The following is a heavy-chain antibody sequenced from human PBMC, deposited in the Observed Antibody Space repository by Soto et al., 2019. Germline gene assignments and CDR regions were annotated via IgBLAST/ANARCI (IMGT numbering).Heavy chain of an antibody. D-gene: IGHD1-26*01. CDR2: IYYSGTT. J-gene: IGHJ3*02. Sequence: QVQLRESGPGLVTPSETLSLTCTVSSGSIGTYFWCWIRQPPGKGLEGIGYIYYSGTTNYNPSLKSRVTTVLDTSRNQFPLRLSSVTAADTAVYYLARGRGGTDDAFDNWGQGTLVTVSS. CDR3: ARGRGGTDDAFDN. V-gene: IGHV4-59*01. CDR1: SGSIGTYF.